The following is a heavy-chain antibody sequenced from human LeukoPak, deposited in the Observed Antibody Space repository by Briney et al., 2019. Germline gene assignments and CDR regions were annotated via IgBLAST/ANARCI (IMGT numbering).Heavy chain of an antibody. CDR2: INHSGST. V-gene: IGHV4-34*01. Sequence: SETLSLTCAVSGGSFSGYYWSWIRQPPGKGLEWIGEINHSGSTNYNPSLKSRVTISVDTSKNQFSLKLSSVTAADTAVYYCARQKKTYYYGSGSYYNGGEGEFDYWGQGTLVTVSS. CDR1: GGSFSGYY. CDR3: ARQKKTYYYGSGSYYNGGEGEFDY. D-gene: IGHD3-10*01. J-gene: IGHJ4*02.